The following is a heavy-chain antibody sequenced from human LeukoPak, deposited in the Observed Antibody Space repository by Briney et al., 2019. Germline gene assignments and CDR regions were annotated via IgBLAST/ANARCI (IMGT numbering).Heavy chain of an antibody. CDR3: ARSPAIVGAAYNGYFDY. CDR1: GYTFTNYG. CDR2: ISVYNGNT. J-gene: IGHJ4*02. Sequence: ASVKVSCKASGYTFTNYGISWVRQAPGQGLEWTGWISVYNGNTNSAQRLQGRVTMTTDTSTSTAYMELRSLRSDDTAVYYCARSPAIVGAAYNGYFDYWGQGTLVTVSS. D-gene: IGHD1-26*01. V-gene: IGHV1-18*01.